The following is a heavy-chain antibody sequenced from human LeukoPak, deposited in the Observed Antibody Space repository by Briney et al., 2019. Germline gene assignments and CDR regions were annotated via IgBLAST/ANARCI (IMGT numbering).Heavy chain of an antibody. CDR3: TRFVYGAAADETGGH. Sequence: GGSLRLSCAASGFTFDDYGMKWVRQPPGKGLEWVCNINWNGGSTSYADSLKGRLTISRDNSKNTVYLQMNSLKTEDTAVYYCTRFVYGAAADETGGHWGQGTLVTVSS. CDR2: INWNGGST. V-gene: IGHV3-20*04. CDR1: GFTFDDYG. D-gene: IGHD6-13*01. J-gene: IGHJ4*02.